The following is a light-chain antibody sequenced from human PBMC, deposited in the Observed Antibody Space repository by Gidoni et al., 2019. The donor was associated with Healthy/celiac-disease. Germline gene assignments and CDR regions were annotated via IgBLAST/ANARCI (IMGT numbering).Light chain of an antibody. J-gene: IGKJ3*01. Sequence: IVLTQSPSTLSLSPGERATLSCRDSQSVISYLSWYQQKPGQAPRLLIYDASNRATGIPARFRGGGSETDFTLTISSLEPEDFAVYYCQQRSNWPPIFTFGPGTKVDIK. V-gene: IGKV3-11*01. CDR1: QSVISY. CDR2: DAS. CDR3: QQRSNWPPIFT.